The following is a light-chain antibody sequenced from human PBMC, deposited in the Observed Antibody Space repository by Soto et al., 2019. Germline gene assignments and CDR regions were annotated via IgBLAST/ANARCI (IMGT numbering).Light chain of an antibody. CDR1: SSDVGSYNL. CDR2: GVN. Sequence: QSALTQPASVSGSPGQSITISCTGTSSDVGSYNLVSWYQQHPGKAPKLMIYGVNKRPSGVSNRFSGSKSGNTASLTISGLQAEDEADYYCCSYAGGSTYVFGTGTKLTVL. CDR3: CSYAGGSTYV. V-gene: IGLV2-23*02. J-gene: IGLJ1*01.